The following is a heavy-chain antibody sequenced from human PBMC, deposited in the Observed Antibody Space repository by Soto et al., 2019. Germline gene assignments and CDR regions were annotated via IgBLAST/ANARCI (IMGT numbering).Heavy chain of an antibody. CDR1: GGTFSDFT. Sequence: SVKVSCKASGGTFSDFTINWVRQAPGQRLEWMGGIIPFFDAANYAERFQGRVTITADESTTTSFMEVSSLRSEDTAVYYCARNGTLTGYSYGMDVWGQGTMVTVSS. J-gene: IGHJ6*02. CDR2: IIPFFDAA. V-gene: IGHV1-69*13. CDR3: ARNGTLTGYSYGMDV. D-gene: IGHD1-1*01.